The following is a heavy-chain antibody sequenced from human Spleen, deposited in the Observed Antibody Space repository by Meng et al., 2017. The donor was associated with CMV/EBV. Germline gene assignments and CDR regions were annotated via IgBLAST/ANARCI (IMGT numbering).Heavy chain of an antibody. CDR3: ARGIVGATTYFQY. D-gene: IGHD1-26*01. CDR1: GGSFSGYH. V-gene: IGHV4-34*01. J-gene: IGHJ1*01. CDR2: INYSGRA. Sequence: SETLSLTCAVYGGSFSGYHWTWIRQSPGKGLQWIGEINYSGRATYNPSLKSRVTISVDSSKHQFSLKLSSVTAADTAVYYCARGIVGATTYFQYWGQGTLVTVSS.